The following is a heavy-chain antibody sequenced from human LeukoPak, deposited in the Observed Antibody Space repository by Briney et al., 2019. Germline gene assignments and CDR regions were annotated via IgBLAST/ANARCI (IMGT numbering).Heavy chain of an antibody. CDR1: GFTFSSYA. V-gene: IGHV3-30-3*01. CDR3: AKDITMIPRGVDY. D-gene: IGHD3-22*01. CDR2: ISYDGSNK. J-gene: IGHJ4*02. Sequence: GGSLRLSCAASGFTFSSYAMHWVRQAPGKGLEWVAVISYDGSNKYYADSVKGRFTISRDNSKNTLYLQMNSLRAEDTAVYYCAKDITMIPRGVDYWGQGTLVTVSS.